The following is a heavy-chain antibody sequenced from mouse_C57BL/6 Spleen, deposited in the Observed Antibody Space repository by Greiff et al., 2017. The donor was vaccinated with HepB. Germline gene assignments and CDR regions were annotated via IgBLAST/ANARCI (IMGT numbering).Heavy chain of an antibody. D-gene: IGHD2-3*01. CDR2: IYPRSGNT. V-gene: IGHV1-81*01. CDR3: AGDGSWFAY. J-gene: IGHJ3*01. CDR1: GYTFTSYG. Sequence: VMLVESGAELARPGASVKLSCKASGYTFTSYGISWVKQRTGQGLEWIGEIYPRSGNTYYNEKFKGKATLTADKSSSTAYMELRSLTSEDSAVYFCAGDGSWFAYWGQGTLVTVSA.